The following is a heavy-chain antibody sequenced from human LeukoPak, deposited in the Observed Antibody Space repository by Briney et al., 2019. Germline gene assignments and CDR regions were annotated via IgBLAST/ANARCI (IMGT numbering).Heavy chain of an antibody. V-gene: IGHV4-31*03. CDR1: GGSISSGGYF. Sequence: PSETLSLTCTVSGGSISSGGYFWSWIRQHPGRGLEWIGYIHYTGTTYYNPSLKSRVIISVVTSKNQFSLKLTSVTAADTAAYYCARASDYGAPRDAFDIWGQGTTVTVSS. J-gene: IGHJ3*02. CDR3: ARASDYGAPRDAFDI. CDR2: IHYTGTT. D-gene: IGHD4-17*01.